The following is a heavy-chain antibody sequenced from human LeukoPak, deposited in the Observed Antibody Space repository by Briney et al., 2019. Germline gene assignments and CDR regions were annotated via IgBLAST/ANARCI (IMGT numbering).Heavy chain of an antibody. V-gene: IGHV3-21*01. D-gene: IGHD4-17*01. CDR3: ASVNDYGDPLPRYMDV. Sequence: PGGSLRLSCAASGFTFSSYSMNWVRQAPGKGLEWVSSISSSSSYIYYADSVKGRFTISRDNAKNSLYLQMNSLRAEDTAVYYCASVNDYGDPLPRYMDVWGKGTAVTVSS. J-gene: IGHJ6*03. CDR2: ISSSSSYI. CDR1: GFTFSSYS.